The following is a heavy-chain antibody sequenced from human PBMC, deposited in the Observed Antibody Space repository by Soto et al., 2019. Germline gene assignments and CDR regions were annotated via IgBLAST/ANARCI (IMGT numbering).Heavy chain of an antibody. J-gene: IGHJ3*02. D-gene: IGHD1-26*01. V-gene: IGHV3-33*01. CDR2: IWYDGSNK. Sequence: GGPKRHSCPASGGTLSSYGRHLVRQAPGKGLEWVAVIWYDGSNKYYADSVKGRFTISRDNSKNTLYLQMNSLRAEDTAVYYCARGAGSSDAFDIWGQGKMVTVSS. CDR3: ARGAGSSDAFDI. CDR1: GGTLSSYG.